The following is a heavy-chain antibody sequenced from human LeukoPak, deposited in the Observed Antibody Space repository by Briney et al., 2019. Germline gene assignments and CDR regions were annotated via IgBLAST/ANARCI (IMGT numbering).Heavy chain of an antibody. J-gene: IGHJ4*02. CDR2: INPNSGGT. CDR3: ARVRYSSGWYGRGYFDY. D-gene: IGHD6-19*01. CDR1: GYTFTSYY. Sequence: GASVKVSCKASGYTFTSYYMHWVRQAPGQGLEWMGWINPNSGGTNYAQKFQGWVTMTRDTSISTAYMELSRLRSDDTAVYYCARVRYSSGWYGRGYFDYWGQGTLVTVSS. V-gene: IGHV1-2*04.